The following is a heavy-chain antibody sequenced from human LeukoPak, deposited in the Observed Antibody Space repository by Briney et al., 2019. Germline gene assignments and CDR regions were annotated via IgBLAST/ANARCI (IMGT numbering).Heavy chain of an antibody. V-gene: IGHV4-39*07. D-gene: IGHD5-24*01. CDR2: ISHSGST. CDR3: ARGGRRDNRRPLDY. Sequence: SETLSLTCTVSGGSISSSSYYWTWIRQPPGKGLEWIGEISHSGSTNYNPSLKSRVTISVDTSKNQFSLKLSSVTAADTAVYYCARGGRRDNRRPLDYWGQATPGTVSS. J-gene: IGHJ4*02. CDR1: GGSISSSSYY.